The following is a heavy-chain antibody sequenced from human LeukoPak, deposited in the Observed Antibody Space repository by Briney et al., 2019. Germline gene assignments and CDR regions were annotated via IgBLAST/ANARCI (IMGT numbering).Heavy chain of an antibody. D-gene: IGHD1-26*01. CDR1: GFTFSNYV. V-gene: IGHV3-23*01. CDR3: AKDFYRGSYYRLFDY. CDR2: ISGDGVNT. J-gene: IGHJ4*02. Sequence: LAGGSLRLSCAASGFTFSNYVMSWVRQSPGKGLGWVSAISGDGVNTFYADSVKGRFTISRDNSKNTIYLQMNSLRVEDTALYYCAKDFYRGSYYRLFDYWGQGTLVTVSS.